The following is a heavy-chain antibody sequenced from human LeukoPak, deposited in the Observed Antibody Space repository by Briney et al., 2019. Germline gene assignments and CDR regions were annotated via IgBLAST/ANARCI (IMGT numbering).Heavy chain of an antibody. CDR2: ISWNSGSI. CDR3: AKDTKYSSGSNAFDI. CDR1: GFTFDDYA. Sequence: GRSLRLSCAASGFTFDDYAMHWVRQAPGKGLEWVSGISWNSGSIGYADSVKGRFTISRDNAKNSLYLQMNSLRAEDTALYYCAKDTKYSSGSNAFDIWAKGQWSPSLQ. V-gene: IGHV3-9*01. D-gene: IGHD6-19*01. J-gene: IGHJ3*02.